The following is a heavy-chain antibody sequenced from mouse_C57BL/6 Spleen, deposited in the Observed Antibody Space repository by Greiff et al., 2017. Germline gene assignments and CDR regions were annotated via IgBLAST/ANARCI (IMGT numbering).Heavy chain of an antibody. V-gene: IGHV1-50*01. CDR3: ARNYYGNSYFDY. Sequence: QVQLKQPGAELVKPGASVKLSCKASGYTFTSYWMQWVKQRLGQGLEWIGEIDPSDSYTNYNQKFKGKATLTVDTSSSTAYMQLSSLTSEDSAVYYCARNYYGNSYFDYWGQGTTLTVSS. CDR1: GYTFTSYW. D-gene: IGHD2-1*01. J-gene: IGHJ2*01. CDR2: IDPSDSYT.